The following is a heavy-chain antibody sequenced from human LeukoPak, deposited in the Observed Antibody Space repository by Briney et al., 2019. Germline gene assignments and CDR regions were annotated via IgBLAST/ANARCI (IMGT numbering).Heavy chain of an antibody. CDR2: IVSDSTDV. D-gene: IGHD4-17*01. CDR1: GFSLSTYT. CDR3: ARVDYGDYGFDY. Sequence: GGSLRLSCAASGFSLSTYTLHWVRQAPGKGLEWVSSIVSDSTDVDYPDSLKGRFTVFRANGKNTLYLQMNSLRAEDTAVYYCARVDYGDYGFDYWGQGTLVTVSS. J-gene: IGHJ4*02. V-gene: IGHV3-21*01.